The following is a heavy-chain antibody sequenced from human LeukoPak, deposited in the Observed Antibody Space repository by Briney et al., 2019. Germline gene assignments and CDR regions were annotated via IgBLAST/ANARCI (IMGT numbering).Heavy chain of an antibody. CDR2: INPSGGTT. D-gene: IGHD3-22*01. CDR3: ARGSNYYYDVTADYPRY. J-gene: IGHJ4*02. V-gene: IGHV1-46*01. Sequence: EASVKVSCKTSGYTFTTYYIHWVRQAPGQGLEWLGIINPSGGTTTYAQKFQGRVTMTRDTSTGTVYMELNTLRSEDTAVYYCARGSNYYYDVTADYPRYWGQGTLVTVSS. CDR1: GYTFTTYY.